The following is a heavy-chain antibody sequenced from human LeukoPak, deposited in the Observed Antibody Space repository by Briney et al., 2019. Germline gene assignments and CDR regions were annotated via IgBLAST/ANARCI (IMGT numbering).Heavy chain of an antibody. J-gene: IGHJ5*01. CDR2: IYTSGTT. V-gene: IGHV4-4*07. Sequence: PSETLSLTPTVAGGSISTYYWSWIRQPAGKGLEWIGRIYTSGTTNYNPSLKSRVPISVDKSKNQFSLKLSSVTATDTALYYRARGLMGTTGEQNWYDSGGQGTLVTVSS. CDR3: ARGLMGTTGEQNWYDS. CDR1: GGSISTYY. D-gene: IGHD1-7*01.